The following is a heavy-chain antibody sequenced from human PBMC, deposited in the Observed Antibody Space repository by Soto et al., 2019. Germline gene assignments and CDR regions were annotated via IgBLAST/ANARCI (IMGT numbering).Heavy chain of an antibody. J-gene: IGHJ5*02. V-gene: IGHV3-7*05. D-gene: IGHD4-17*01. CDR2: INEDGSEQ. Sequence: EVQLVESGGGLVQPGGSLRLSCAASGFSFSSYRMTWFRQAPGKGLEWVANINEDGSEQYYVDSAKGRFTISRDNAKNSLYLQMNSLRAEDTAVYYCASGHYGDYAWGQGALVTVSS. CDR1: GFSFSSYR. CDR3: ASGHYGDYA.